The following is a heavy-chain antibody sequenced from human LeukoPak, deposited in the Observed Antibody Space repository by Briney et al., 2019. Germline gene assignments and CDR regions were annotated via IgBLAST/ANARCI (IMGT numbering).Heavy chain of an antibody. V-gene: IGHV1-69*01. J-gene: IGHJ6*02. CDR2: IIPIFGTA. CDR1: GGTFSSYA. D-gene: IGHD3-9*01. Sequence: ASVKVSCKASGGTFSSYAISWVRQAPGQGLEWMGGIIPIFGTANHAQKFQGRVTITADESTSTAYMELSSLRSEDTAVYYCARLPLTGYSRGYYYGMDVWGQGTTVTVSS. CDR3: ARLPLTGYSRGYYYGMDV.